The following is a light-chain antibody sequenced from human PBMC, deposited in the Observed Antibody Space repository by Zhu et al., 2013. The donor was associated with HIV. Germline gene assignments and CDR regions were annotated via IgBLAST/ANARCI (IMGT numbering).Light chain of an antibody. CDR1: SSDVGGYDY. CDR3: SSYAGSNNWV. Sequence: QSALTQPPSASGSPGQSVTLSCTGTSSDVGGYDYVSWYQQHPGKAPKLIIYEVTKRPSGVPDRFSGSKSDNTASLTVSGLQADDEADYYCSSYAGSNNWVFGGGTKLTVL. J-gene: IGLJ3*02. V-gene: IGLV2-8*01. CDR2: EVT.